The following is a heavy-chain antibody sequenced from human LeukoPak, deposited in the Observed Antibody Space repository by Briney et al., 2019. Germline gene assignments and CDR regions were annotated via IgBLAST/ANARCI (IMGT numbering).Heavy chain of an antibody. Sequence: ASLKVSCKTSGYTFTAYYMHWVRQAPGQGLEWMGWISTYNGNTNYAQKLQGRVTMTTDTSTTTAYMELRSLTSDDTAVYYCARDPTTQTFDYWGQGTLVTVSS. J-gene: IGHJ4*02. CDR3: ARDPTTQTFDY. CDR1: GYTFTAYY. CDR2: ISTYNGNT. D-gene: IGHD4-11*01. V-gene: IGHV1-18*04.